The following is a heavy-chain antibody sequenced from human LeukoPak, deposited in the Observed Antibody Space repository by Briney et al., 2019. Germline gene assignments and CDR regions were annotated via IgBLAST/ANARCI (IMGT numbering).Heavy chain of an antibody. Sequence: SETLSLTCAVYGGSFSGYYWSWIRQPPGKGLEWIGEINHSGSTNYNPSLKSRVTISVDTSKNQFSLKLSSVTAADTAVYYCARARYYGFWSGYYRSSRYGMDVWGQGTTVTVSS. D-gene: IGHD3-3*01. V-gene: IGHV4-34*01. J-gene: IGHJ6*02. CDR3: ARARYYGFWSGYYRSSRYGMDV. CDR2: INHSGST. CDR1: GGSFSGYY.